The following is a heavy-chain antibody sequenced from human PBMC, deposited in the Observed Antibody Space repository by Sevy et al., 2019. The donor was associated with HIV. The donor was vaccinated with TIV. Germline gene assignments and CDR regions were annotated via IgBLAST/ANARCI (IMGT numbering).Heavy chain of an antibody. J-gene: IGHJ6*02. Sequence: GGSLRLSCTASGFTFSTHAAHWVRQAPGKGLEWVAVISYDGHMKYYADSVKGRFTISRDNSKSALYMGMNSLRPDDTARYYCARGGSGSFDPFYYYYDMDVWGQGTTVTVSS. CDR1: GFTFSTHA. CDR3: ARGGSGSFDPFYYYYDMDV. V-gene: IGHV3-30-3*01. D-gene: IGHD3-10*01. CDR2: ISYDGHMK.